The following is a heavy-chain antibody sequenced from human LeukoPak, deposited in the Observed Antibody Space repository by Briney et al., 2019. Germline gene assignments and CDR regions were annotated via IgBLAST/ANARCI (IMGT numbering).Heavy chain of an antibody. CDR3: ARAGSHRNSGYDY. V-gene: IGHV3-11*04. J-gene: IGHJ4*02. Sequence: LSLTCTVSGGSISSSSYYWGWIRQTPGKGLEWVSYISRSGSTIYFADSVNGRFTFSRDNAKNSLYLQMDSLRVEDTAVYYCARAGSHRNSGYDYWGQGTLVTVSS. D-gene: IGHD5-12*01. CDR2: ISRSGSTI. CDR1: GGSISSSSYY.